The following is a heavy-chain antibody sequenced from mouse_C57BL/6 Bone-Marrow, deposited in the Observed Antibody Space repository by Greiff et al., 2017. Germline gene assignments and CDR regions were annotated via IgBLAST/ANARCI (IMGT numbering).Heavy chain of an antibody. Sequence: EVQLVESGPGLAKPSQTLSLTCSVTGYSITSDYWNWIRKFPGNKLEYMGYISYSGSTYYNPSLKSRISITRDTSKNQYYLQLNSVTTEDTATYYWARRAYNYGSSYGWYFDVWGTGTTVTVSS. V-gene: IGHV3-8*01. J-gene: IGHJ1*03. CDR1: GYSITSDY. D-gene: IGHD1-1*01. CDR2: ISYSGST. CDR3: ARRAYNYGSSYGWYFDV.